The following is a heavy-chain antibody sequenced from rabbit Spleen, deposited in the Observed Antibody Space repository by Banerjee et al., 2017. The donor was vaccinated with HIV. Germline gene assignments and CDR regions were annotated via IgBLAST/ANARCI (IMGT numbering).Heavy chain of an antibody. J-gene: IGHJ6*01. Sequence: EESGGDLVKPGASLTLTCIASGVSFSVSSYMCWVRQAPGKGLEWIACINAVNGNAVYANWAKRRFTISKTSSTTVSLQVTSLTAADTATYFCARDLIGIIGWNFYLWGPGTLVTVS. CDR1: GVSFSVSSY. V-gene: IGHV1S40*01. CDR2: INAVNGNA. CDR3: ARDLIGIIGWNFYL. D-gene: IGHD1-1*01.